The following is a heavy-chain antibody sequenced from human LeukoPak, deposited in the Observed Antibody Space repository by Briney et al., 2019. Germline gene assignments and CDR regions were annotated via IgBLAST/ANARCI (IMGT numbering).Heavy chain of an antibody. CDR2: IFSSGNT. D-gene: IGHD4-23*01. Sequence: GGSLRLSCAASGFTVSSNYMSRVRQAPGKGLEWVSFIFSSGNTYYADSVKGRFTISRDNSKNTLYLQMNSLTAEDTAVYYCARDRAGGNSPYGYWGRGTLVTVSS. CDR1: GFTVSSNY. J-gene: IGHJ4*02. V-gene: IGHV3-53*01. CDR3: ARDRAGGNSPYGY.